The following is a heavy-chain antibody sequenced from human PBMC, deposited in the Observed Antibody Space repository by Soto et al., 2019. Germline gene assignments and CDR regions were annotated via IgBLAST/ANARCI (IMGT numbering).Heavy chain of an antibody. CDR1: GGSISSSSYY. CDR3: ARHLVAAAGTY. J-gene: IGHJ4*02. D-gene: IGHD6-13*01. V-gene: IGHV4-39*01. CDR2: ISYTGST. Sequence: QLQLQESGPGLVKPSETLSLTCTVSGGSISSSSYYWGWIRQPPGKGLEWIGSISYTGSTYYNPSLHRRVPTSVDTSKNQFSLKLISVTAADTAVYYCARHLVAAAGTYWGQGTLVTVSS.